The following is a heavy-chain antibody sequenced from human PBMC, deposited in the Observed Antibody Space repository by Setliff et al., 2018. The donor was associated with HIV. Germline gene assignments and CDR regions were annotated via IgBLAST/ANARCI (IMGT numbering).Heavy chain of an antibody. CDR2: FTHGRST. V-gene: IGHV4-34*01. Sequence: SETLSLTCAVYGGSFSGYYWSWIRQPPGKGLEWIGEFTHGRSTNNNPSLKSRVTISVDTSKNQFSLNVNSVTAADTAVYYCASYGGGSENDAFRVWGQGTMVTVSS. CDR3: ASYGGGSENDAFRV. CDR1: GGSFSGYY. J-gene: IGHJ3*01. D-gene: IGHD4-17*01.